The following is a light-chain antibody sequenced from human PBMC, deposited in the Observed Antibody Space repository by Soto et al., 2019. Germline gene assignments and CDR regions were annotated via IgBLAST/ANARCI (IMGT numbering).Light chain of an antibody. V-gene: IGLV2-14*01. Sequence: QSALTQPASVSGSPGQSITISCTGTTSDVGSHNFVSWYQQLPGKAPKLLIYEVTNRPSGVSNRFSGSKSANTASLTISGLQADDEAHYYCTSYTSDNRSYVFGTGTKLTVL. CDR3: TSYTSDNRSYV. CDR2: EVT. CDR1: TSDVGSHNF. J-gene: IGLJ1*01.